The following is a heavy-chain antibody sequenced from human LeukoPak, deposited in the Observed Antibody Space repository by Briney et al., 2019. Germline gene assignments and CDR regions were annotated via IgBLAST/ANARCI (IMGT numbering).Heavy chain of an antibody. CDR1: GGSISSYY. J-gene: IGHJ5*02. CDR2: IYYSGST. V-gene: IGHV4-59*01. D-gene: IGHD5/OR15-5a*01. CDR3: ARYSVSRRWFDP. Sequence: PSETLSLTCTVSGGSISSYYWSWVRQPPGKGLEWIGYIYYSGSTNYNPSLKSRVTISVDTSKNQFSLKLSSVTAADTAVYYCARYSVSRRWFDPWGQGTLVTVSS.